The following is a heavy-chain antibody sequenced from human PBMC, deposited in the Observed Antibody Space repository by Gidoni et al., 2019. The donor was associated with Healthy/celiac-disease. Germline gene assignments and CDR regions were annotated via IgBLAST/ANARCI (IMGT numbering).Heavy chain of an antibody. Sequence: QVQLVESGGGVVQPGRSLRLACAAAGFNFSSDGMHWDRQAPGKGLEWGAVISYDVSTKYYADSVKGRFTISRDNSKNTLYLQMNSLRAEDTAVYYCAKDRRFLEWLSQGMDVWGQGTTVTVSS. D-gene: IGHD3-3*01. V-gene: IGHV3-30*18. J-gene: IGHJ6*02. CDR3: AKDRRFLEWLSQGMDV. CDR1: GFNFSSDG. CDR2: ISYDVSTK.